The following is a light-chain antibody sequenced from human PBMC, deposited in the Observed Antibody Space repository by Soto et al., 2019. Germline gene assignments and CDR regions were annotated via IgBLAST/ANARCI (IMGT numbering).Light chain of an antibody. CDR3: QQYNNWPRT. CDR1: QSVSSN. V-gene: IGKV3-15*01. J-gene: IGKJ1*01. Sequence: EIMMTQSPSTLSVSPGERATLSFRASQSVSSNLAWYQQKPGQAPRLLIYGASTRATDIPARFSGSGSGTEFTLTISSLQSEDFAVYYCQQYNNWPRTFGQGTKVEIK. CDR2: GAS.